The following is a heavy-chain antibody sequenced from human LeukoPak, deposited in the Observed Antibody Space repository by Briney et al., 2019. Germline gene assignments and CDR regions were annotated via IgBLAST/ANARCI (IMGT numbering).Heavy chain of an antibody. CDR1: GFTFTSSA. V-gene: IGHV1-58*01. CDR3: AAPVPAAYYYYYMDV. CDR2: IVVGSGNT. Sequence: SVKVSCKASGFTFTSSAVQWVRQARGQRLEWIGWIVVGSGNTNYAQKFQERVTITRDMSTSTAYMELSSLRSEDTAVYYCAAPVPAAYYYYYMDVWGKGTTVTVSS. D-gene: IGHD2-2*01. J-gene: IGHJ6*03.